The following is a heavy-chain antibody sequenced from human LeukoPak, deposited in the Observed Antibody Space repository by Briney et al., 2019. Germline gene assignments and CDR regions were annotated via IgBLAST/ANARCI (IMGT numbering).Heavy chain of an antibody. D-gene: IGHD1-20*01. J-gene: IGHJ4*02. CDR1: GFTFSNYW. Sequence: GGSLRLSCAASGFTFSNYWMSWVRQAPGKGLEWVANIDPDGSEKQYGDSVKGRFTTSRDNAKNPLYLQMNSLRVEDTAIYHCARIWYFGDNNWRYFDNWGQGTLVTVSS. V-gene: IGHV3-7*01. CDR2: IDPDGSEK. CDR3: ARIWYFGDNNWRYFDN.